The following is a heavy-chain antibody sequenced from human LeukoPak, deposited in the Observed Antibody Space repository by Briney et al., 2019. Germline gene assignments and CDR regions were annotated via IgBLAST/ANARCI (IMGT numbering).Heavy chain of an antibody. CDR3: AREFSS. J-gene: IGHJ5*02. Sequence: SETLSLTCVVYGGSFSDYYWTWIRQPPGKGLEWIGQITHSGNTNYNPSLKSRVTISRDTSKNQISLKLSSVTAADTAVYYCAREFSSWGQGTLVTVSS. V-gene: IGHV4-34*01. D-gene: IGHD2/OR15-2a*01. CDR1: GGSFSDYY. CDR2: ITHSGNT.